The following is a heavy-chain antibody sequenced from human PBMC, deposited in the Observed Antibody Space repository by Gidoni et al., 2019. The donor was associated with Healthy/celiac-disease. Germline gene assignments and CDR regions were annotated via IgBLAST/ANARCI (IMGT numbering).Heavy chain of an antibody. V-gene: IGHV3-21*01. Sequence: EVQLVESGGGLVKPGGSLRLSCAASGFTFSSYSMNWVRQAPGKGLEWVSSISSSSSYIYYADSVKGRFTISRDNAKNSLYLQMNSLRAEDTAVYYCARIKQYVSSGGDYWGQGTLVTVSS. CDR3: ARIKQYVSSGGDY. CDR1: GFTFSSYS. D-gene: IGHD3-22*01. J-gene: IGHJ4*02. CDR2: ISSSSSYI.